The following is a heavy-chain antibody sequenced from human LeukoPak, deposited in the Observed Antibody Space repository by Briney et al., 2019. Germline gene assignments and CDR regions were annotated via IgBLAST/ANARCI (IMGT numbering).Heavy chain of an antibody. CDR1: GFTFSSHA. Sequence: PGGSLRLSCAVSGFTFSSHAMDWVRQAPGKGLEWVSAISGNAGTTYYADSVKGRFTISRENSKNTLFLQMNSLRAEDTAVYYCAKAVGHSGSSPYGMGVWGQGTTVTVSS. CDR2: ISGNAGTT. J-gene: IGHJ6*02. D-gene: IGHD6-13*01. CDR3: AKAVGHSGSSPYGMGV. V-gene: IGHV3-23*01.